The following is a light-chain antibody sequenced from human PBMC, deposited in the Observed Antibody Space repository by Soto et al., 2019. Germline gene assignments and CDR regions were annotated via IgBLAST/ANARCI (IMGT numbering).Light chain of an antibody. Sequence: EIVLTQSPATMSLSPGERATLSCRASQRVDTYLAWYQHNPGQAPRLLIYDASNMAAGIPASFSGSGSGAAFTLPIGDLEHEDFAVYSSQQRTKWRTSVPFGQGTRLDI. V-gene: IGKV3-11*01. CDR1: QRVDTY. CDR3: QQRTKWRTSVP. J-gene: IGKJ5*01. CDR2: DAS.